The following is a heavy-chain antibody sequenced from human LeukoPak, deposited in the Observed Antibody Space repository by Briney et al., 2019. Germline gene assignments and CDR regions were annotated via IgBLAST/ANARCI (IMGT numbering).Heavy chain of an antibody. J-gene: IGHJ6*02. CDR3: ARKSNRYSGYDFEVKYYYYGMDV. CDR1: GYTFTSYG. CDR2: ISAYNGNT. D-gene: IGHD5-12*01. Sequence: ASVKVSCKASGYTFTSYGISWVRQAPGQGLEWMGWISAYNGNTNYAQKLQGRVTMTTDTSTSTAYMELSSLRSEDTAVYYCARKSNRYSGYDFEVKYYYYGMDVWGQGTTVTVSS. V-gene: IGHV1-18*01.